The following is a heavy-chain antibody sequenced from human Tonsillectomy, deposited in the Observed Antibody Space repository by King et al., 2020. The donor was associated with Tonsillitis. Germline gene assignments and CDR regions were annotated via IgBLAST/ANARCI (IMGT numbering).Heavy chain of an antibody. J-gene: IGHJ6*03. CDR2: THISGST. CDR3: ARESECVSEVDYYYYMDV. Sequence: QLQESGPGLVKPSQTLSLTCTVSGGSISSGSYYWSWIRQPAGKGLEWIGRTHISGSTNYNPSLKSRVTISEDTSKNQFSLKLSSVTAADTAVYFCARESECVSEVDYYYYMDVWGKGTTVTVSS. V-gene: IGHV4-61*02. CDR1: GGSISSGSYY. D-gene: IGHD3-3*01.